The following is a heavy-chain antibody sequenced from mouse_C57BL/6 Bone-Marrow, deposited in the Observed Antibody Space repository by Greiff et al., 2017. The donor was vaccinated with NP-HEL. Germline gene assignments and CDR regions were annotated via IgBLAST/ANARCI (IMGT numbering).Heavy chain of an antibody. CDR1: GYTFTSYG. CDR3: ARKEGDYFDY. J-gene: IGHJ2*01. CDR2: IYPRSGNT. Sequence: QVQLKQSGAELARPGASVKLSCKASGYTFTSYGISWVKQRTGQGLEWIGEIYPRSGNTYYNEKFKGKATLTADKSSSTAYMELRSLTSEDSAVYFCARKEGDYFDYWGQGTTLTVSS. V-gene: IGHV1-81*01.